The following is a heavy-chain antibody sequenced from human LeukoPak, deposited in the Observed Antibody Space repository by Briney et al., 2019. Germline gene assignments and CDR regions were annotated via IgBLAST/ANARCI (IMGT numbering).Heavy chain of an antibody. D-gene: IGHD2-21*01. V-gene: IGHV3-7*01. CDR1: EFTFSNYW. Sequence: GGSLRLSCAASEFTFSNYWMTWVRQAPGKGLEWVANIKQNGSEKYYADSVKGRFTISRDNAKNSLYLQMSGLRAEDTAVYYCARWVGGHYDYWGQGTLVTVSS. J-gene: IGHJ4*02. CDR3: ARWVGGHYDY. CDR2: IKQNGSEK.